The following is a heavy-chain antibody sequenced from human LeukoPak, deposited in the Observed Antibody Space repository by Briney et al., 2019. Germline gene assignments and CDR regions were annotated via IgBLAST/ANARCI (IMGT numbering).Heavy chain of an antibody. V-gene: IGHV3-74*01. D-gene: IGHD1-26*01. CDR3: ARSLGGAYDY. Sequence: GGSLRLSCAASGFPFSSYWMHWVRQAPGKGLVWVSRIIIDGSNTNYADSVKGRFTISRDNAKNTLYLQMDSLRAEDTAVYYCARSLGGAYDYWGQGTLVTVSS. CDR1: GFPFSSYW. CDR2: IIIDGSNT. J-gene: IGHJ4*02.